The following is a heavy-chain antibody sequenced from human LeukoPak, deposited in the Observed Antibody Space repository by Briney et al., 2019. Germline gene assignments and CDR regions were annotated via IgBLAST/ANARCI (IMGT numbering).Heavy chain of an antibody. CDR2: ISSSGNTI. CDR3: ATRFSASWNCDY. Sequence: GGSLRLTCAASGFTFSTYSMNWVRQAPGKGLEWVSYISSSGNTIYYADSVKGRFTISRDNAKNSLYLQMNSLRGEDTALYYCATRFSASWNCDYWGRGTLVTVSS. D-gene: IGHD2-2*01. V-gene: IGHV3-48*01. CDR1: GFTFSTYS. J-gene: IGHJ4*02.